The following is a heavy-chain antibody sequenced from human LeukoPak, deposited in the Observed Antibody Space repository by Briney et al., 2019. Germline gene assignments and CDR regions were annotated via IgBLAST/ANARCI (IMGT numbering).Heavy chain of an antibody. Sequence: SETPSLTCAVYGGSFSGYYWSWIRQPPEKGVEWIGEINHSGSTNYNPSLTSRVTISVDTSKNQFSLKLSSVTAADTAVYYCARAANYDILTSSPSSSPNWFDPWGQGTLVTVSS. V-gene: IGHV4-34*01. CDR3: ARAANYDILTSSPSSSPNWFDP. CDR1: GGSFSGYY. D-gene: IGHD3-9*01. CDR2: INHSGST. J-gene: IGHJ5*02.